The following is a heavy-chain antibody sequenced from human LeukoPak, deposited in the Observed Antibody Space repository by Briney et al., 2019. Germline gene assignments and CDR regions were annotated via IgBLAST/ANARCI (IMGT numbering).Heavy chain of an antibody. CDR3: VRDGGWLQLEGYFDY. J-gene: IGHJ4*02. Sequence: SETLSLTCTVSGGSISSSSYYWGWIRQPPGKGLEWIGSIYYSGSTYYNPSLKSRVTISVDTSKNQFSLKLSSVTAADTAVYYCVRDGGWLQLEGYFDYWGQGTLVTVSS. V-gene: IGHV4-39*07. D-gene: IGHD5-24*01. CDR1: GGSISSSSYY. CDR2: IYYSGST.